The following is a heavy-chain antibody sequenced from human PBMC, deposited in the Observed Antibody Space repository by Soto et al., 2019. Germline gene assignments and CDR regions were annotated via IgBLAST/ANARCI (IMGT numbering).Heavy chain of an antibody. CDR1: GFTFSSYS. CDR3: ARDPAQFPAAAWL. CDR2: ISSSSSYI. D-gene: IGHD6-13*01. Sequence: EVQLVESGGGLVKPGGSLRLSCAASGFTFSSYSMNWVRQAPGKGLEWVSSISSSSSYIYYADSVKGRFTISRDNAKNSLYLQMNSLRAVDTAVYYCARDPAQFPAAAWLWGQGTLVTVSS. J-gene: IGHJ4*02. V-gene: IGHV3-21*01.